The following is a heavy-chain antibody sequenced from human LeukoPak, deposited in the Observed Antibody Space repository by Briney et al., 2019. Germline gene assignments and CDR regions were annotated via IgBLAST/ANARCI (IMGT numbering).Heavy chain of an antibody. Sequence: GGSLRLSCAASGFTFSSYGMHWVRQTPGKGLEWVAVIWSDGSNKYYADSVKGRFTISRDNSKNTLYLQMNSLRAEDTAVYYCARGSGSFSGGFDYWGQGTLVTVSS. CDR3: ARGSGSFSGGFDY. D-gene: IGHD1-26*01. CDR2: IWSDGSNK. J-gene: IGHJ4*02. V-gene: IGHV3-33*01. CDR1: GFTFSSYG.